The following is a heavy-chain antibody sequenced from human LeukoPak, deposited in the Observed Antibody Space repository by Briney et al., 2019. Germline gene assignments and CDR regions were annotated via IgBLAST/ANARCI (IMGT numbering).Heavy chain of an antibody. Sequence: PSETLSLTCTVSGGSISSYYWSWIRQPPGKGLGWIGYIYYSGSTNYNPSLKSRVTISVDTSKNQFSLKLSSVTGADTAVYYCARRTGYYDGFDYWGQGTLVTVSS. V-gene: IGHV4-59*01. D-gene: IGHD3/OR15-3a*01. J-gene: IGHJ4*02. CDR3: ARRTGYYDGFDY. CDR2: IYYSGST. CDR1: GGSISSYY.